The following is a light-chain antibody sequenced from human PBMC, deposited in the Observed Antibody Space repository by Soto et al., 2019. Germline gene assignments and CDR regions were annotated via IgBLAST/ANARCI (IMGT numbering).Light chain of an antibody. V-gene: IGKV3-11*01. CDR2: DAS. CDR1: QSVSSY. Sequence: EIVLTQSPATLSLSPGERATLSCRASQSVSSYLAWYQQKPGQAPRLLIYDASNRATGIPARFSGSGSGTDFTLTISSLEPEDFAVYYCQQRSNFFGPWTKVDSK. CDR3: QQRSNF. J-gene: IGKJ3*01.